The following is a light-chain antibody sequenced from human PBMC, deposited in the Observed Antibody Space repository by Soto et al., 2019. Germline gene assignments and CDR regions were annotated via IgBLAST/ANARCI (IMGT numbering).Light chain of an antibody. CDR2: EVS. CDR1: SSDVGGYNY. J-gene: IGLJ1*01. V-gene: IGLV2-14*01. Sequence: QSALTQPASVSGSPGQSITISCTGTSSDVGGYNYVSWYQQHPGKAPKLMIYEVSNRPSGVSNRFSGSKSGNTASLTISGLQAEDEADYYCSSYTSSSRPNYVFGTGTKLTVL. CDR3: SSYTSSSRPNYV.